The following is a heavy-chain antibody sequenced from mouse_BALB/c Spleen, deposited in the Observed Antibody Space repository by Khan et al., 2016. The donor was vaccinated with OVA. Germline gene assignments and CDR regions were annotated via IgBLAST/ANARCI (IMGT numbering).Heavy chain of an antibody. CDR2: ISSGGSYT. D-gene: IGHD2-3*01. J-gene: IGHJ4*01. CDR3: ARQPGYYEGSAMDY. Sequence: EVELVESGGDLVKPGGSLKLSCAASGFTFSSYGMSWFRQTPDKRLEWVAAISSGGSYTYYPDSLKGRFTISRDNAKNTLYLQMSSLKSEDTAMYYCARQPGYYEGSAMDYWGQGTSVTVSS. V-gene: IGHV5-6*01. CDR1: GFTFSSYG.